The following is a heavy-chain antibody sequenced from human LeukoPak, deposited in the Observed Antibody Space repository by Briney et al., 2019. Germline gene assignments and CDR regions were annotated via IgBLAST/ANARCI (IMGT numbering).Heavy chain of an antibody. J-gene: IGHJ3*02. CDR1: DASISGHY. CDR3: ARDKISINAFDM. V-gene: IGHV4-59*11. CDR2: ISYIGST. Sequence: SETLSLTCTVSDASISGHYLTWIRQPPGKGLEWIGYISYIGSTNYNPSLKSRVTISVDTSKNQFSLKLSSVTAVDTAVYYCARDKISINAFDMWGQGTMVTVSS. D-gene: IGHD1-14*01.